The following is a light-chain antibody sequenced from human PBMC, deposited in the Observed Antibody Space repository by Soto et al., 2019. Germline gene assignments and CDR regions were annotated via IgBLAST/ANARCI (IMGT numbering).Light chain of an antibody. CDR1: TGAVTGGHF. J-gene: IGLJ3*02. V-gene: IGLV7-46*01. CDR2: DTT. Sequence: QAVVTQEPSLTVSPGGTVTLTCGSSTGAVTGGHFPYWFQQKPGQAPRTLIYDTTNEHSSTPARFSGSLLGGKAALTLSGAQLEDGADYYCLLYFDIGRRLFGGGTKVTV. CDR3: LLYFDIGRRL.